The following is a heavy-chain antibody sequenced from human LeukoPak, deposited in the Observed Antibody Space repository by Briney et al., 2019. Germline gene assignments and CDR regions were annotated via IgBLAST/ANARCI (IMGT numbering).Heavy chain of an antibody. J-gene: IGHJ4*02. CDR3: ARVRSPYYDFWSGYSY. D-gene: IGHD3-3*01. Sequence: SVKVSCKASGGTFSSYTISWVRQAPGQGLEWMGRIIPILGIANYAQKFQGRVTITADKSTSTAYMELSSLRSEDTAVYYCARVRSPYYDFWSGYSYWGQGTLVTVSS. V-gene: IGHV1-69*02. CDR1: GGTFSSYT. CDR2: IIPILGIA.